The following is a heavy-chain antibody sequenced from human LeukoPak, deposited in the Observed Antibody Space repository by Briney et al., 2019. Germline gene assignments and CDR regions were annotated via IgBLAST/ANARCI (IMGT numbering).Heavy chain of an antibody. Sequence: GGSLRLSCAASGFTLSTYAMSWVRQTPGKGLEWVAATSSSDAGTYHADSVRGRFTISRDNSKNTLYLQMDSLRAEDAAVYYCTRENWHLDYWGQGNLVTVSS. CDR2: TSSSDAGT. CDR3: TRENWHLDY. V-gene: IGHV3-23*01. CDR1: GFTLSTYA. J-gene: IGHJ4*02.